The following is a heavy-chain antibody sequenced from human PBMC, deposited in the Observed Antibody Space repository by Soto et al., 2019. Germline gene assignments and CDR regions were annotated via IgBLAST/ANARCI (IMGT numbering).Heavy chain of an antibody. J-gene: IGHJ4*02. CDR2: ISTYNGNT. V-gene: IGHV1-18*01. D-gene: IGHD3-10*01. CDR1: GYTFTNYD. CDR3: ARVARDVEMAKKIDY. Sequence: EASVKVSCKASGYTFTNYDITWVRQAPGQGLEWMGWISTYNGNTNYAQNLRDRVTMTTDTSTSTAYMELRSLRSDDTAVYYCARVARDVEMAKKIDYWGQGTLVTVSS.